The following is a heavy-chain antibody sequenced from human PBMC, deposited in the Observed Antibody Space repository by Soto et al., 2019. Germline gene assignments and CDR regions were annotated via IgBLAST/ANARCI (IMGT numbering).Heavy chain of an antibody. J-gene: IGHJ6*03. D-gene: IGHD2-2*01. Sequence: PVGSLRLSCGASGLTFANYAVFAMNWVRQAPGKGLEWVSGISANGGATSYADSVQGRFAISRDNSKNTLFLQMNSLRAEDTAMYYCVLRYCSRTVCPPLSSYFYMDVWGKGTTVTVS. CDR3: VLRYCSRTVCPPLSSYFYMDV. CDR1: GLTFANYA. V-gene: IGHV3-23*01. CDR2: ISANGGAT.